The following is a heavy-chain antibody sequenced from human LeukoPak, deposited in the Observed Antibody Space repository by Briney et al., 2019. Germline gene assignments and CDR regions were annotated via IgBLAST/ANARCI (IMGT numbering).Heavy chain of an antibody. J-gene: IGHJ4*02. V-gene: IGHV3-53*01. CDR1: GFTVSSNY. Sequence: RTGGSLRLSCAASGFTVSSNYMSWVRQAPGKGLEWVSVIYSGGSTYYADSVKGRFTISRDNSKNTLYLQMNSLRAEDTAVYYCARDLGYCTNGVCHTRFDYWGQGTLVAVSS. CDR3: ARDLGYCTNGVCHTRFDY. CDR2: IYSGGST. D-gene: IGHD2-8*01.